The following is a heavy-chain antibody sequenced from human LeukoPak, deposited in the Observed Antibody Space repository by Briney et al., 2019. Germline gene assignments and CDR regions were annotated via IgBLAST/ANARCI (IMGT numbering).Heavy chain of an antibody. D-gene: IGHD4-17*01. CDR2: ISAYNGNT. CDR3: ATNPPTVTTSYAFDI. CDR1: GYTFTTYD. J-gene: IGHJ3*02. Sequence: ASVKVSCKASGYTFTTYDINWVRQATGQGLEWMGWISAYNGNTNYAQKLQGRVTMTTDTSTSTAYMELRSLRSDDTAVYYCATNPPTVTTSYAFDIWGQGTMVTVSS. V-gene: IGHV1-18*01.